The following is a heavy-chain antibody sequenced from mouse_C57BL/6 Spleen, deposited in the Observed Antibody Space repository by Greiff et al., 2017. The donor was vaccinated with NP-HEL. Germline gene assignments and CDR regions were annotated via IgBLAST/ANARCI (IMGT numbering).Heavy chain of an antibody. CDR3: ARIARGRTGYFDV. CDR1: GFSLSTFGMG. V-gene: IGHV8-8*01. J-gene: IGHJ1*03. D-gene: IGHD3-1*01. Sequence: QVTLKVCGPGILQPSQTLSLTCSFSGFSLSTFGMGVGWIRQPSGKGLEWLAPIWWDDDKYYHPALKSRLTISKDTYKNQVFLKIANGDTADTATDYCARIARGRTGYFDVWGTGTTVTVSS. CDR2: IWWDDDK.